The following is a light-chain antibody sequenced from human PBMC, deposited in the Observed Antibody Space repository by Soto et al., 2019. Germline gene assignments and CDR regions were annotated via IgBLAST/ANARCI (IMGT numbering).Light chain of an antibody. J-gene: IGLJ2*01. Sequence: QSALTQPASVSGSRGQSITISCTGTSSDVGGYNSVSWYQQHPGKAPKLMIYDVNNRPSGVSNRFSGSKSGNTASLTISGLQAEDEADYYCSSYTSSTTLLFGGGTKLTVL. CDR1: SSDVGGYNS. V-gene: IGLV2-14*03. CDR2: DVN. CDR3: SSYTSSTTLL.